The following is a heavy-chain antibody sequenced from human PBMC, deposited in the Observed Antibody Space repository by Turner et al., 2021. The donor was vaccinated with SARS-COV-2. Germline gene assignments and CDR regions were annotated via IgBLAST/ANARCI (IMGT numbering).Heavy chain of an antibody. J-gene: IGHJ6*02. CDR3: ARAPTLGGCIGGGCSPYESYYYGLDV. V-gene: IGHV1-69*01. CDR1: GGIFMNCA. Sequence: QMQPLQSRAVVPKSGATLHVTAKASGGIFMNCALYCVRQAPRQGLGGMGGIIPGFCTPNYAQKFQGRVTITADESTNTAYMDLSSLRSDDTATYYCARAPTLGGCIGGGCSPYESYYYGLDVCGQGTTVTVSS. D-gene: IGHD2-8*02. CDR2: IIPGFCTP.